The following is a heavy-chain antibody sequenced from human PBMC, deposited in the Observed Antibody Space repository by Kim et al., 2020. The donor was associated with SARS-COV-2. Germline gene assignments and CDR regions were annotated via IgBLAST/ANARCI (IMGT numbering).Heavy chain of an antibody. CDR1: GYDFNGHW. CDR3: ARLTCSRSTCSLREHWLDP. CDR2: IYPDNSNT. D-gene: IGHD2-15*01. Sequence: GESLKISCKGSGYDFNGHWIVWLRLMPGKGLEWMGRIYPDNSNTRYSPSFQGQVTFSVDKSITSAYLQWSSLKPTDTAMYYCARLTCSRSTCSLREHWLDPWGQGTLVTSPQ. J-gene: IGHJ5*02. V-gene: IGHV5-51*01.